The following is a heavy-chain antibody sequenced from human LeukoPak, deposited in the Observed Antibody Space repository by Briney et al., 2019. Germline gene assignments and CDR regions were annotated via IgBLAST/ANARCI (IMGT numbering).Heavy chain of an antibody. J-gene: IGHJ3*01. CDR1: GYPFTSYG. CDR3: ARDRGDRPDTFDV. Sequence: ASVKVSCKASGYPFTSYGISWVRQAPGQGLEWMGWISTDDGHTNFAQNLQGRITMTRDTPTSTVCMYLWSLRSDDMAVYYCARDRGDRPDTFDVWGQGTMVTVS. CDR2: ISTDDGHT. D-gene: IGHD1-14*01. V-gene: IGHV1-18*03.